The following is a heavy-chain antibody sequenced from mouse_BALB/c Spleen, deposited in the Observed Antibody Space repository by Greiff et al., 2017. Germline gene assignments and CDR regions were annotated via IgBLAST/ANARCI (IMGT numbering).Heavy chain of an antibody. D-gene: IGHD1-2*01. J-gene: IGHJ4*01. Sequence: EVQVVESGGGLVKPGGSLKLSCAASGFAFSSYDMSWVRQTPEKRLEWVAYISSGGGSTYYPDTVKGRFTISRDNAKNTLYLQMSSLKSGDTAMYYAVRGLRLRAMDYWGQGTSVTVSS. CDR2: ISSGGGST. V-gene: IGHV5-12-1*01. CDR1: GFAFSSYD. CDR3: VRGLRLRAMDY.